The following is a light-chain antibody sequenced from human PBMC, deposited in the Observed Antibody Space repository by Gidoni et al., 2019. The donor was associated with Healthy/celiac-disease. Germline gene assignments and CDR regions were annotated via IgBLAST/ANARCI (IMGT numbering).Light chain of an antibody. V-gene: IGKV3-20*01. CDR1: QSVSSSY. CDR3: QQYGSSQYT. J-gene: IGKJ2*01. Sequence: ELVLTQSPVTLSLSPGARANLSCRASQSVSSSYLAWDQQKPGQAPRLLIYGASSRATGIPDRFSGSGSGTDFTLTISRLEPEDFAVYYWQQYGSSQYTFGQGTKLETK. CDR2: GAS.